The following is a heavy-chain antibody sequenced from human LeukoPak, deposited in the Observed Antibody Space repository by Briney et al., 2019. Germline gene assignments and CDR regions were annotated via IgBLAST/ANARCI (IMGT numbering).Heavy chain of an antibody. V-gene: IGHV3-7*01. CDR3: ARADFWSGYYYFDY. Sequence: GGSLRLSCAASGFTFSSYWMSWVRQAPGKGLEWVANINQDGSEKYYVDSVKGRFTISRDDAKNSLYLQMNSLRAEDTAVYYCARADFWSGYYYFDYWGQGTLVTVSS. CDR2: INQDGSEK. CDR1: GFTFSSYW. D-gene: IGHD3-3*01. J-gene: IGHJ4*02.